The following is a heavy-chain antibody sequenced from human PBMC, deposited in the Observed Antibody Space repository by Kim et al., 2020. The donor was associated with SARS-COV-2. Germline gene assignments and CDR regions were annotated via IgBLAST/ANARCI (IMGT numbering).Heavy chain of an antibody. CDR1: GFTFSTYA. V-gene: IGHV3-23*01. D-gene: IGHD2-2*01. J-gene: IGHJ4*02. CDR3: AKDPGRVVVPAAIDY. CDR2: ISGSGGST. Sequence: GGSLRLSCATSGFTFSTYAMSWVRQAPGKGLEWVSGISGSGGSTYYADSVKGRLTISRDNSKNTLYLQMNSLRAEDTAVYYCAKDPGRVVVPAAIDYWGQGTLVTVSS.